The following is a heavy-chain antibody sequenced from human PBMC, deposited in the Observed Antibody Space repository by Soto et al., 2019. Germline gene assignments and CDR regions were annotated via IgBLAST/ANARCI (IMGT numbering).Heavy chain of an antibody. Sequence: SETLSLTCTVSGGSISSYYWSWIRQPPGKGLEWFGYIYYSGSTNYNPSLKIRFPISVDTSKNQFSLKLSSVTAADTAVYYCARSDGRYWGQGTLVTVSS. CDR1: GGSISSYY. J-gene: IGHJ4*02. V-gene: IGHV4-59*01. CDR2: IYYSGST. CDR3: ARSDGRY.